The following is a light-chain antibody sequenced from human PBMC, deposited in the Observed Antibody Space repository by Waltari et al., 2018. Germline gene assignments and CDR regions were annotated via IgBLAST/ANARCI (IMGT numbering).Light chain of an antibody. CDR3: MQALQTPRT. Sequence: DIVMNQSPLSLPVTPGEPASIPCRSSQTLLHSNGYNYLDWYLQKPGQSPQLLIYLGSTRASGVPDRFSGSVSGTDFTLKISRVEAEDIGVYYCMQALQTPRTFGQGTKVEIK. CDR2: LGS. CDR1: QTLLHSNGYNY. V-gene: IGKV2-28*01. J-gene: IGKJ1*01.